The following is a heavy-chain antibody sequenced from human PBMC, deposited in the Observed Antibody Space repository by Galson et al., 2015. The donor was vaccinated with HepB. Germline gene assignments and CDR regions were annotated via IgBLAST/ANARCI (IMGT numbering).Heavy chain of an antibody. V-gene: IGHV3-66*02. Sequence: SLRLSCAASGFTVSSNYMRWVRQAPGKGLEWVSVIYSGGSTYYADSVKGRFTISRDNSKNTLYLQMNSLRAEDTAVYYCAFSGPQQLVALIDYWGQGTLVTVSS. J-gene: IGHJ4*02. CDR3: AFSGPQQLVALIDY. D-gene: IGHD6-13*01. CDR1: GFTVSSNY. CDR2: IYSGGST.